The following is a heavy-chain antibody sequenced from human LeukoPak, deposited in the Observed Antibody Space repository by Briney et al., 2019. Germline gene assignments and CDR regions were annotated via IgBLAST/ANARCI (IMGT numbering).Heavy chain of an antibody. CDR3: ARVGDTAMVESYRKTSLFDY. CDR1: GFTFSSYG. Sequence: PGGSLRLSCAASGFTFSSYGMHWVRQAPGKGLEWVAVISYDGSNKYYADSVKGRFTISRDNSKNTLYLQMNSLRAEDTAVYYCARVGDTAMVESYRKTSLFDYWGQGTLVTVSS. V-gene: IGHV3-30*03. D-gene: IGHD5-18*01. CDR2: ISYDGSNK. J-gene: IGHJ4*02.